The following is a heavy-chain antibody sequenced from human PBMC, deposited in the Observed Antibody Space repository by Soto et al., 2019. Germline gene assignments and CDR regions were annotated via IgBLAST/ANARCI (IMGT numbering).Heavy chain of an antibody. D-gene: IGHD3-9*01. CDR1: GFTFDDYA. J-gene: IGHJ4*02. CDR3: EKDIVYDSLTGYSGFDY. CDR2: ISWNSGSI. Sequence: EVQLVESGGGLVQPGRSLRLSCAASGFTFDDYAMHWVRQAPGKGLEWVSGISWNSGSIGYADSVKGRFTISRDNAKNSLYLQMNSLRAEDAALYYCEKDIVYDSLTGYSGFDYWGQGTLVTVSS. V-gene: IGHV3-9*01.